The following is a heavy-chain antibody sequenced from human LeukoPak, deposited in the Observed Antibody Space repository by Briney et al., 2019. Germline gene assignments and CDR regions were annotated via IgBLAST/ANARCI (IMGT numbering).Heavy chain of an antibody. Sequence: ASVKVSCKASGYTFTGYYMHWVRQAPGQGLEWMGWINPNSGGTNYAQKFQGRVTMTRDTSISTAYMELSSLRSEDTAVYYCASSMYSSSLYYMDVWGKGTTVTISS. CDR1: GYTFTGYY. V-gene: IGHV1-2*02. CDR3: ASSMYSSSLYYMDV. D-gene: IGHD6-13*01. CDR2: INPNSGGT. J-gene: IGHJ6*03.